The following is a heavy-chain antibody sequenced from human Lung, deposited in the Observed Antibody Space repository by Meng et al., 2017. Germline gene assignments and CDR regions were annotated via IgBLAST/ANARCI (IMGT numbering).Heavy chain of an antibody. CDR1: GGSFSDYY. J-gene: IGHJ4*02. CDR2: INHSGST. CDR3: ARGPTTMAHDFDY. D-gene: IGHD4-11*01. Sequence: VPLPQWRGGMLKPSETPSLTCVVSGGSFSDYYWSWIRQPPGKGLEWIGEINHSGSTNYNPSLESRATISVDTSQNNLSLKLSSVTAADSAVYYCARGPTTMAHDFDYWGQGTLVTVSS. V-gene: IGHV4-34*01.